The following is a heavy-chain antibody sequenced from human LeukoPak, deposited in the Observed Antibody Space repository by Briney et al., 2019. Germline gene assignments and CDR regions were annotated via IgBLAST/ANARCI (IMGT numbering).Heavy chain of an antibody. J-gene: IGHJ4*02. D-gene: IGHD3-3*01. CDR1: GYTFTGYY. CDR2: INPNSGGT. V-gene: IGHV1-2*02. Sequence: ASVKVSCKASGYTFTGYYMHWVRQAPGQGLEWMGWINPNSGGTNYAQKFQGRVTMTRDTSISTAYMELSRLRSDDTAVYYCAVYDFWSGYYSIFDYWGQGTRVTVSS. CDR3: AVYDFWSGYYSIFDY.